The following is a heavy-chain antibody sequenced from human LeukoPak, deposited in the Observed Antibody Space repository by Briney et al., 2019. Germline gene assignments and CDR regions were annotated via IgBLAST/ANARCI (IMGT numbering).Heavy chain of an antibody. J-gene: IGHJ4*02. CDR1: GFTFSSYS. Sequence: GGSLRLSCAASGFTFSSYSMNWVRQAPGKGLEWVSSISSSSSYIYYADSVKGRFTIPRDNSKNTMDLQMNSLRADDTAVYYCAKGGGGSGSYFDYWGQGTLVTVSS. V-gene: IGHV3-21*01. CDR3: AKGGGGSGSYFDY. CDR2: ISSSSSYI. D-gene: IGHD1-26*01.